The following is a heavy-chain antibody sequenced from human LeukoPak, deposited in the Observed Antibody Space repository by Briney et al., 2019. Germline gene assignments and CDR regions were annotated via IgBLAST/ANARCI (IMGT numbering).Heavy chain of an antibody. J-gene: IGHJ6*03. CDR2: IIPIFDTA. CDR1: GDSLSNYA. Sequence: SVKVSCKASGDSLSNYAISWVRQAPGQGLEWMGRIIPIFDTASYAESFQGRATITADIPSNTAYMELSSLTSEDTAVYFCARQGGVRQDYYMDVWGNGTTITVSS. CDR3: ARQGGVRQDYYMDV. D-gene: IGHD3-16*01. V-gene: IGHV1-69*06.